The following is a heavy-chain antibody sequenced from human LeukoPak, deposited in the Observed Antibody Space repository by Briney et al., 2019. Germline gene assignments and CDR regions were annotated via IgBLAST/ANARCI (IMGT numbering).Heavy chain of an antibody. J-gene: IGHJ4*02. CDR2: IIPEFDEA. V-gene: IGHV1-69*13. CDR3: ASGGVTVYSYGPDY. CDR1: GGILSKWS. Sequence: PVKVSCKASGGILSKWSISWVRQAPGQGLEWVGTIIPEFDEAHYAQKLQGRVTISADDSATAAYMELRSLRSDDPAVYYCASGGVTVYSYGPDYWGQGTLVAVSS. D-gene: IGHD5-18*01.